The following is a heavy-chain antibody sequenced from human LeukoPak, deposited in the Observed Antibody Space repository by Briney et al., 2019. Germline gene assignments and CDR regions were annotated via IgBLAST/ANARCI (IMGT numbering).Heavy chain of an antibody. J-gene: IGHJ4*02. CDR1: GFTFTHFG. D-gene: IGHD1-26*01. CDR3: AKGTRVGVTTPFDS. CDR2: ITGNSGRT. Sequence: PGGSLRLSCAGSGFTFTHFGLHWVRQAPGKGPEWVSSITGNSGRTYYIDSVRGRFTISRDTSNNTLYLQMTSLGDEDTAVYYCAKGTRVGVTTPFDSWGQGTLVTVSS. V-gene: IGHV3-23*01.